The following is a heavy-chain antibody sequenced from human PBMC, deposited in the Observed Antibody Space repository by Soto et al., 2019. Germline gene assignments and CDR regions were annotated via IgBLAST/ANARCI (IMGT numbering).Heavy chain of an antibody. Sequence: GESLKISCAASGFTVSSNYMSWVRQAPGKGLEWVSVIYSGGSTYYADSVKGRFTISRDNSKNTLYLQMNSLRAEDTAVYYCARDLHPRTGTDYWGQGTLVTVSS. V-gene: IGHV3-53*01. CDR3: ARDLHPRTGTDY. CDR1: GFTVSSNY. D-gene: IGHD7-27*01. J-gene: IGHJ4*02. CDR2: IYSGGST.